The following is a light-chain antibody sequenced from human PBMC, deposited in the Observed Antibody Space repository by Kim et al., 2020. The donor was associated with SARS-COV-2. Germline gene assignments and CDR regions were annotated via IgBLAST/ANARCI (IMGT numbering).Light chain of an antibody. V-gene: IGLV2-11*01. J-gene: IGLJ2*01. Sequence: QSALTQPRSVSGSPGQSVTISCTGASNNIGFYNYVSWYQHHPGRAPKLIIYDVTKRPSGAPDRFSGSKSGNTASLTVSGLQSEDEADYYCCSYAGDYVIFGGGTQLTVL. CDR3: CSYAGDYVI. CDR2: DVT. CDR1: SNNIGFYNY.